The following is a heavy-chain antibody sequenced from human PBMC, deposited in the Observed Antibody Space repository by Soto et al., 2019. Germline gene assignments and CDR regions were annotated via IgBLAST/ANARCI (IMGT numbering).Heavy chain of an antibody. Sequence: QVQLVESGGGVVQPGRSLRLSCAASGFTFSSYGMHGVRQAPGKGLEWVAVISYDGSNKYYADSVKGRFTISRDNSKNTLYLQMNSLRAEDTAVYYCAKESDYSDYWGQGTLVTVSS. D-gene: IGHD4-4*01. CDR3: AKESDYSDY. CDR1: GFTFSSYG. V-gene: IGHV3-30*18. CDR2: ISYDGSNK. J-gene: IGHJ4*02.